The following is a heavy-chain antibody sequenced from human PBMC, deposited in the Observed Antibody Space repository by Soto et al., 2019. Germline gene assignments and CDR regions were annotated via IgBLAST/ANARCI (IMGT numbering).Heavy chain of an antibody. CDR2: TIPIFGTA. D-gene: IGHD6-6*01. CDR3: ARRRYSSSSPFDY. CDR1: GGTFSSYA. Sequence: SVKVSCKASGGTFSSYAISWVRQAPGQGLEWMGGTIPIFGTANYAQKFQGRVTITADESTSTAYMELSSLRSEDTAVYYCARRRYSSSSPFDYWGQGTLVTVSS. J-gene: IGHJ4*02. V-gene: IGHV1-69*13.